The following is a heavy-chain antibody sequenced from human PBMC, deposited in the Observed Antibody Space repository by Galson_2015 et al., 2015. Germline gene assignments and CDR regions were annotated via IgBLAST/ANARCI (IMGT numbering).Heavy chain of an antibody. CDR1: GFTVSSNY. CDR3: ARDLYGDYPAY. J-gene: IGHJ4*02. V-gene: IGHV3-53*01. Sequence: SLRLSCAASGFTVSSNYMSWVRQAPGKGLVWVSDIYSGGSTYYADSVKGRFTISRDNSKNTLYLQMNSLRAEDTAVYYSARDLYGDYPAYWGQGTLVPVSS. CDR2: IYSGGST. D-gene: IGHD4-17*01.